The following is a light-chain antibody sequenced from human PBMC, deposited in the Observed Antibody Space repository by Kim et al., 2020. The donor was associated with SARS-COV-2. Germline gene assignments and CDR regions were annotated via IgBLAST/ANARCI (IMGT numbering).Light chain of an antibody. CDR2: SNN. J-gene: IGLJ3*02. CDR3: ATWDDSLNACV. CDR1: SSNIGSNN. Sequence: QSVLTQPPSASGTPGQWVTISCSGSSSNIGSNNVNWYQQLPGTAPKLLIYSNNQRPSGVPDRFSGSKSGTSASLTISGLQSEDEADYYCATWDDSLNACVFGGGTQLTVL. V-gene: IGLV1-44*01.